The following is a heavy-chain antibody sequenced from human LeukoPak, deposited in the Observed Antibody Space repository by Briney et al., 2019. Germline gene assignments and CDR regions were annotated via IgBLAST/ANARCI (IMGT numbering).Heavy chain of an antibody. CDR1: GFTFSSYG. Sequence: GGSLRPSCAASGFTFSSYGMSWVRQAPGKGLEWVSDISGSGGSTYYADSVKGRFTISRDNSKNTLYLQMNSLRAEDTAVYFCAKDVEYSTGWYFDYWGQGTLVTVSS. CDR3: AKDVEYSTGWYFDY. CDR2: ISGSGGST. V-gene: IGHV3-23*01. J-gene: IGHJ4*02. D-gene: IGHD6-19*01.